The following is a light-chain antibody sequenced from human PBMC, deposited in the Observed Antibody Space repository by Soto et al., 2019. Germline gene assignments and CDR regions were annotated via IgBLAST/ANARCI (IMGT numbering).Light chain of an antibody. Sequence: QSALTQPAYVSGSPGQSITISCTGTSSDVGDYDYVSWYQQHPGKAPKLMIYEVRNRPSGVSNRFSGSKSGNTASLAISGLQAEDEANYYCSSYTNSNTWVFGGGTKLTVL. CDR2: EVR. CDR3: SSYTNSNTWV. CDR1: SSDVGDYDY. J-gene: IGLJ3*02. V-gene: IGLV2-14*01.